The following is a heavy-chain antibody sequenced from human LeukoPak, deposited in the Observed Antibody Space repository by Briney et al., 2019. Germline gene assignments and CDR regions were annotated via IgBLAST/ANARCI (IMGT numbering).Heavy chain of an antibody. D-gene: IGHD6-19*01. Sequence: PSETLSLTCAGSGFSISSVYYWGWIRQSPGKGLEWIGSIFPTGKAYYNPSLDSRATISVDTSKNQFSLNLKSVTAADTAVYYCARARLSQAVTIHYWGQGALVTVSS. J-gene: IGHJ4*02. CDR3: ARARLSQAVTIHY. CDR2: IFPTGKA. V-gene: IGHV4-38-2*01. CDR1: GFSISSVYY.